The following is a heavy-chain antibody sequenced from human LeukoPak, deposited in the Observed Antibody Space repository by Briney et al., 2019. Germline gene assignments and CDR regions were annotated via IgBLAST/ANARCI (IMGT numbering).Heavy chain of an antibody. CDR3: AREWWGYDVLTGDNWFDP. Sequence: ASVKVSCKASGYPFTTYGINWVRQAPGQGLEWMGWINTYNGDTNYAQKFQGRVIMTTDTSTSTAYIELRSLRSDDTASYYCAREWWGYDVLTGDNWFDPWGQGTLVTVSS. CDR2: INTYNGDT. D-gene: IGHD3-9*01. V-gene: IGHV1-18*01. J-gene: IGHJ5*02. CDR1: GYPFTTYG.